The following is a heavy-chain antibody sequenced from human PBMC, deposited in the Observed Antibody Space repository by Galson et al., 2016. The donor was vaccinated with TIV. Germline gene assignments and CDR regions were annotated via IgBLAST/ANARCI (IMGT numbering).Heavy chain of an antibody. CDR2: MNANSGNR. V-gene: IGHV1-8*02. CDR3: ASAGPSDSGDYGKF. Sequence: SVKVSCKASGYTSNTYDINWVRQATGQGLEWMGWMNANSGNRGYAPQFQGRLTLTRDTSRGTAYMELSSLKSEDTAVYYCASAGPSDSGDYGKFWGQGTLVTVSS. D-gene: IGHD4-17*01. J-gene: IGHJ4*02. CDR1: GYTSNTYD.